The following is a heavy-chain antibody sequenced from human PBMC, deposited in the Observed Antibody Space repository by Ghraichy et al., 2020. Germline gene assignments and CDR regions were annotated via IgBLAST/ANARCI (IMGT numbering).Heavy chain of an antibody. V-gene: IGHV3-11*01. J-gene: IGHJ2*01. CDR1: GFAFSGYH. CDR3: ARDRWSGSTPLYFDL. CDR2: MTNGGSTI. Sequence: GGSLRLSCAASGFAFSGYHMTWIRQAPGKGLEWLSYMTNGGSTIDYADSVKGRFTISRDNAKNSLYLQINSLRAEDTAVYYCARDRWSGSTPLYFDLWGRGTLVTVSS. D-gene: IGHD3-3*01.